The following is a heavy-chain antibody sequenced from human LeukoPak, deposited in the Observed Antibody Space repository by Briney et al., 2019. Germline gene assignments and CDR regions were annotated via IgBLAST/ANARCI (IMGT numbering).Heavy chain of an antibody. J-gene: IGHJ4*02. CDR3: ARAAAMITFGGVIVIPEPFDY. Sequence: GGSLRLSCAASGFTFSSYAMSWVRQAPGKGLEWVSAISGSGGSTYYADSVKGRFTISRDNSKNTLYLQMNSLRAEDTAVYYCARAAAMITFGGVIVIPEPFDYWGQGTLVTVSS. CDR2: ISGSGGST. D-gene: IGHD3-16*02. V-gene: IGHV3-23*01. CDR1: GFTFSSYA.